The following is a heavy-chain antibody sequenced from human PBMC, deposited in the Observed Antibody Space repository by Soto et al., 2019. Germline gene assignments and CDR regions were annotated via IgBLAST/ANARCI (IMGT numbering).Heavy chain of an antibody. CDR2: ISGNSACI. CDR1: VFTFRIFT. D-gene: IGHD6-13*01. Sequence: PGGSLIVSWGASVFTFRIFTMNWVRPAPVKGLEWVSTISGNSACIYYTDALRGRFTISRDNAKNSLHLQMNSLRAEDTAVYYCTRDASRDSSARGWFDPWGPGTLVTVSS. V-gene: IGHV3-21*01. CDR3: TRDASRDSSARGWFDP. J-gene: IGHJ5*02.